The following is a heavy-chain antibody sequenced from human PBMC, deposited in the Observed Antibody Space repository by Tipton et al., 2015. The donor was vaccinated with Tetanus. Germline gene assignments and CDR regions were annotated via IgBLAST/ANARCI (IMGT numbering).Heavy chain of an antibody. CDR2: IRIGGSNT. J-gene: IGHJ4*02. D-gene: IGHD3-22*01. Sequence: SLRLSCAASGFTFSDYAMSWVRRAPGKGLEWVSAIRIGGSNTYYADSVKGRFTISRDDSRNALFLQMDGLRAEDTAVYYCAKDIFYDSSGYFWGQGPLVTVSS. V-gene: IGHV3-23*01. CDR3: AKDIFYDSSGYF. CDR1: GFTFSDYA.